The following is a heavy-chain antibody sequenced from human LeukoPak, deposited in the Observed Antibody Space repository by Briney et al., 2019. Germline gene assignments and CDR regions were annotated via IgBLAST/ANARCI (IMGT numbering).Heavy chain of an antibody. Sequence: GSLSLSCAASGFTFSDYYMSWIRQAPGKGLEWVSYISSSGSTIYYADSVKGRFTISRDNAKNSLYLQMNSLRTEDTAVYYCVYMWSSPGSYMDVWGTGTTVTVSS. CDR1: GFTFSDYY. J-gene: IGHJ6*03. V-gene: IGHV3-11*04. CDR3: VYMWSSPGSYMDV. CDR2: ISSSGSTI. D-gene: IGHD1-1*01.